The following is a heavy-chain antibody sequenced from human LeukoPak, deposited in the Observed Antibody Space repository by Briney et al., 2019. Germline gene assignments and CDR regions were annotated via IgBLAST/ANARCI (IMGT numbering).Heavy chain of an antibody. CDR3: ARDSRVRGVREGFDY. CDR1: GFTFSSYS. CDR2: ISSSSYI. D-gene: IGHD3-10*01. Sequence: GGSLRLSCAASGFTFSSYSMNWVRQAPGKGLEWVSSISSSSYIYYADSVKGRFTISRDNAKSSLYLQMNSLRAEDTAVYYCARDSRVRGVREGFDYRGQGTLVTVSS. V-gene: IGHV3-21*01. J-gene: IGHJ4*02.